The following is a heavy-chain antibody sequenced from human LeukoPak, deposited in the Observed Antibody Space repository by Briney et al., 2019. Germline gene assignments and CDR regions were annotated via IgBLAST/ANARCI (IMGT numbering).Heavy chain of an antibody. CDR1: GGTFSSYA. CDR3: ASLNNWNYYYFDY. J-gene: IGHJ4*02. Sequence: ASVKVSCKASGGTFSSYAISWVRQAPGQGLEWMGGIIPIFGTANYAQKFQGRVTITADESTSTAYMELSSLRSEDTAVYYCASLNNWNYYYFDYWGQGTLVTVSS. V-gene: IGHV1-69*13. D-gene: IGHD1-7*01. CDR2: IIPIFGTA.